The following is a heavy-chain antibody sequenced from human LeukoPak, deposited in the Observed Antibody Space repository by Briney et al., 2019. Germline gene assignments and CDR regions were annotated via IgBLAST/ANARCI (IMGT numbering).Heavy chain of an antibody. CDR1: GFTFSSYS. V-gene: IGHV3-21*01. J-gene: IGHJ3*02. CDR3: ARTVGLGYCSGGSCYSDAFDI. Sequence: GGSLRLSCAASGFTFSSYSMNWVRQAPGKGLEWVSSISSSSSYIYYADSVKGRFTISRDNAKNSLYLQMNSLRAEDTAVYYCARTVGLGYCSGGSCYSDAFDIWGQGTMVTVSS. CDR2: ISSSSSYI. D-gene: IGHD2-15*01.